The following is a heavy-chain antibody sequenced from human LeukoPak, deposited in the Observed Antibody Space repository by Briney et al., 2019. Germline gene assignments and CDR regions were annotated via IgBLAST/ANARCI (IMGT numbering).Heavy chain of an antibody. CDR3: TRDRSALDT. V-gene: IGHV4-59*01. CDR1: GASISSYF. J-gene: IGHJ3*02. CDR2: ISNIGST. Sequence: PSETLSLTWTVSGASISSYFWTWIRQSPGKGLEWIGYISNIGSTNYNPSLKSRVTISGDTSKNQFSLKLSSVTAADTAVYYCTRDRSALDTWGQGTMVTVSS.